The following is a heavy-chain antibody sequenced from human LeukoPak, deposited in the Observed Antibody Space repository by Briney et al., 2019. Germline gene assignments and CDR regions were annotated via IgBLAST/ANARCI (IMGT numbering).Heavy chain of an antibody. J-gene: IGHJ3*02. D-gene: IGHD3-22*01. CDR1: GGSISRHF. V-gene: IGHV4-59*11. CDR3: ARLLDNDSSGDPDTFDM. Sequence: SETLSLTCSVSGGSISRHFWSWIRQPPGKGLEWIAFIHYSGRTKYNPSLQSRVTISIDTSENNFPLKLTSVTAADTAVYYCARLLDNDSSGDPDTFDMWGQGTVVTVSS. CDR2: IHYSGRT.